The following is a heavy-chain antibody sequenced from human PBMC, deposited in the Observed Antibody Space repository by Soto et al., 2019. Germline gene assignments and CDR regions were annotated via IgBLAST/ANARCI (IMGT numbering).Heavy chain of an antibody. V-gene: IGHV3-30*18. CDR1: GFTSSSYG. CDR3: AKELWGLGLRESNWLDP. J-gene: IGHJ5*02. D-gene: IGHD4-17*01. CDR2: ISYDGSNK. Sequence: SLRLSCAASGFTSSSYGMHWVRQAPGKGLEWVAVISYDGSNKYYADSVKGRFTISRDNSKNTLYLQMNSLRAEDTAVYYCAKELWGLGLRESNWLDPWGKGTLVTVAS.